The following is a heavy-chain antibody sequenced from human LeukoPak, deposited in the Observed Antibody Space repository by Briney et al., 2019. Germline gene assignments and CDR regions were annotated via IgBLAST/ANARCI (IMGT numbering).Heavy chain of an antibody. CDR3: VRDRCSSTSCHDSPNWFDP. J-gene: IGHJ5*02. CDR1: GFSFDDYA. D-gene: IGHD2-2*01. CDR2: ITWNSAPI. V-gene: IGHV3-9*01. Sequence: SLRLSCAASGFSFDDYAMHWVRQVPGKGLEWVSGITWNSAPIGYADSVKGRFTISRDNAKNSLYLQMNSLRAEDTALYYCVRDRCSSTSCHDSPNWFDPWGQGTLVTVSS.